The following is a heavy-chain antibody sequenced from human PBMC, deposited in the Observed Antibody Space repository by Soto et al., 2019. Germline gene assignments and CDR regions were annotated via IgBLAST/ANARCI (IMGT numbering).Heavy chain of an antibody. Sequence: SETLSLTCAVYGGSFSGYYWSWIRQPPGKGLEWIGEINHSGSTNYNPSLKSRVTISVDTSKNQFSLKLSSVTAADTAVYYCARGGQQLVLYYYYYMDVWGKGTTVTVSS. J-gene: IGHJ6*03. D-gene: IGHD6-13*01. CDR2: INHSGST. CDR1: GGSFSGYY. CDR3: ARGGQQLVLYYYYYMDV. V-gene: IGHV4-34*01.